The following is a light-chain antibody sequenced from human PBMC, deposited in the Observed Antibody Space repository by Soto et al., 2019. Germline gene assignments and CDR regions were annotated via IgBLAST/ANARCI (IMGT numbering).Light chain of an antibody. J-gene: IGLJ2*01. CDR3: ETWDSNTRV. CDR1: SGHINNI. V-gene: IGLV4-60*03. Sequence: QLVLTQSSSASASLGSSVKVTCTLSSGHINNIIAWHQQQPGKAPRFLMKLEGSGNYNKGRGIPDRFSGSSSGADRYLTISNLQSEDEADYYCETWDSNTRVFGGGTKLTVL. CDR2: LEGSGNY.